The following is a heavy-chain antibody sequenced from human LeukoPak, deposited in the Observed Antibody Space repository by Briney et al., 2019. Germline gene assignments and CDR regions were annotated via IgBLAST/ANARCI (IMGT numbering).Heavy chain of an antibody. CDR3: ARDRGSSWYFSNYGMDV. V-gene: IGHV4-59*01. CDR2: IYYSGST. Sequence: SETLSLTCTVSGGSISSYYWSWIRQPPGKGLEWIGYIYYSGSTNYNPSLKSRVTISVDTSKNQFSLKLSSVTAADTAVYYCARDRGSSWYFSNYGMDVWGQATTVTVSS. CDR1: GGSISSYY. J-gene: IGHJ6*02. D-gene: IGHD6-13*01.